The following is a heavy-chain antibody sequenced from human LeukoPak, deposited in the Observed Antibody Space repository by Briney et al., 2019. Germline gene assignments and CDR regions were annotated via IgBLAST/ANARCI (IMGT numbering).Heavy chain of an antibody. Sequence: SETLSLTCTVSGFSINTGYYWGWVRQPPGKGLEWIGSIYYSGSTYYNPSLKSRVTISVDTSKNQFSLKLSSVTAADTAVYYCARLPGIAAAWFDPWGQGTLVTVSS. J-gene: IGHJ5*02. CDR3: ARLPGIAAAWFDP. CDR1: GFSINTGYY. D-gene: IGHD6-13*01. V-gene: IGHV4-38-2*02. CDR2: IYYSGST.